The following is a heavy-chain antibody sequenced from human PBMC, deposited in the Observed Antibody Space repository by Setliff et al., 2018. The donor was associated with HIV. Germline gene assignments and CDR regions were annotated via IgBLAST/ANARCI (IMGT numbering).Heavy chain of an antibody. D-gene: IGHD6-13*01. CDR1: GFSISSGFY. V-gene: IGHV4-38-2*02. CDR3: ARPDRGSWYSWFDP. J-gene: IGHJ5*02. CDR2: IYHSVSI. Sequence: LSLTCTVSGFSISSGFYWGWIRQPPGKGLEWIGSIYHSVSIHYNPSLKSRVTISIDTSKNQFSLKLSSVTAADTAVYYCARPDRGSWYSWFDPWGQGTLVTVSS.